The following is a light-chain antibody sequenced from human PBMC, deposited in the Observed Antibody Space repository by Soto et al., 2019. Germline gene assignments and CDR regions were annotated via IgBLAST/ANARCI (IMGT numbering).Light chain of an antibody. CDR1: QSISRH. J-gene: IGKJ3*01. CDR2: AAS. V-gene: IGKV1-39*01. Sequence: DIQMTQSPSSLSASVGDRVTITCRASQSISRHLNWYQQKPGRAPNLLIYAASSLQSGVPSRFSGSGYGTAFNLTVSSLQHEDFATYYCQQSYSSPPLFTFGPGTKVD. CDR3: QQSYSSPPLFT.